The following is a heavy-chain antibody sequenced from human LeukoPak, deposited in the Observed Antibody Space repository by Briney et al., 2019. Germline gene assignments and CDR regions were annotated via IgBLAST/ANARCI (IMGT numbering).Heavy chain of an antibody. J-gene: IGHJ4*02. V-gene: IGHV3-30*18. D-gene: IGHD6-19*01. Sequence: GGSLRLSCAASGFTVRGNFMTWVRQAPGKGLEWVAVISYDGSNIYYADSVKGRFTISRDNSKNTLYLQMNSLRTEDTAVYYCAKGRGYSSAWAFDYWGQGTLVTVSS. CDR1: GFTVRGNF. CDR3: AKGRGYSSAWAFDY. CDR2: ISYDGSNI.